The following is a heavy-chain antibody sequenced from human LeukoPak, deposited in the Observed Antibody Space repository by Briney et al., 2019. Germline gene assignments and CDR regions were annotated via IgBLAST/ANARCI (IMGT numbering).Heavy chain of an antibody. V-gene: IGHV1-69*06. D-gene: IGHD3-9*01. Sequence: SVKVSCKASGGTFSSYAISWVRQALGQGLEWMGGIIPIFGTANYAQKFQGRVTITADKSTSTAYMELSSLRSEDTAVYYCARVAYDILTGYYNYYYYGMDVWGKGTTVTVSS. J-gene: IGHJ6*04. CDR2: IIPIFGTA. CDR1: GGTFSSYA. CDR3: ARVAYDILTGYYNYYYYGMDV.